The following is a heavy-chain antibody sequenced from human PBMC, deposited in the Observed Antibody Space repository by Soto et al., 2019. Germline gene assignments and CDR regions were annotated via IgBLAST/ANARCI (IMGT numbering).Heavy chain of an antibody. V-gene: IGHV4-59*01. Sequence: SETLSLTCTVSGGSISSYYWSWIRQPPGKGLEWIGYIYYSGSTNYNPSLKSRVTISVDTSKNQFSLKLSSVTAADTAVYYCARDFGYSSGWKPVGWFDPWGQGTLVTVSS. CDR2: IYYSGST. D-gene: IGHD6-19*01. CDR1: GGSISSYY. CDR3: ARDFGYSSGWKPVGWFDP. J-gene: IGHJ5*02.